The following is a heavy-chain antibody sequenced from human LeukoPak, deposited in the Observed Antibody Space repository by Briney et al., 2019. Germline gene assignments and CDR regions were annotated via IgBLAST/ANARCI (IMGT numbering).Heavy chain of an antibody. V-gene: IGHV3-21*05. CDR3: ARVTVTTYPAYYYGMDV. CDR2: ISSASGSI. D-gene: IGHD4-17*01. CDR1: GFTFSSYS. Sequence: PGGSLRLSCAASGFTFSSYSMNWVRQAPGKGLEWVSYISSASGSIYYADSVKGRFTISRDNAKNSLYLQMNSLRAEDTAVYYCARVTVTTYPAYYYGMDVWGQGTTVTVSS. J-gene: IGHJ6*02.